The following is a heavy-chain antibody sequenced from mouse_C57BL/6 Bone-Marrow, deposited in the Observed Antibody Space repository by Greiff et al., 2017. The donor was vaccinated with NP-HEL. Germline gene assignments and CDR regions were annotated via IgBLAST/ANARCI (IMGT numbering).Heavy chain of an antibody. CDR3: ASPNYYGSSYAMDY. D-gene: IGHD1-1*01. CDR2: ISGGGGNT. V-gene: IGHV5-9*01. J-gene: IGHJ4*01. Sequence: DVMLVESGGGLVKPGGSLKLSCAASGFTFSSYTMSWVRQTPEKRLEWVATISGGGGNTYYPDSVKGRFTISRDNAKNTLYLQMSSLRSEDTALYYCASPNYYGSSYAMDYWGQGTSVTVSS. CDR1: GFTFSSYT.